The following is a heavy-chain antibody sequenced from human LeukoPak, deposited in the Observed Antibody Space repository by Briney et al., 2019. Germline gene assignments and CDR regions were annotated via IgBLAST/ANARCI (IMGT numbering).Heavy chain of an antibody. V-gene: IGHV3-7*01. CDR2: IKQDGSEK. CDR3: ARISSGWSEFEY. D-gene: IGHD6-19*01. CDR1: GFTFSSYW. Sequence: GGSLRLSCVASGFTFSSYWMSWVRQAPGKGLEWVANIKQDGSEKYYVDSVKGRFTISRDNAKNSLYLQMNSLRAEDTAVYYCARISSGWSEFEYWGQGTLVTVSS. J-gene: IGHJ4*02.